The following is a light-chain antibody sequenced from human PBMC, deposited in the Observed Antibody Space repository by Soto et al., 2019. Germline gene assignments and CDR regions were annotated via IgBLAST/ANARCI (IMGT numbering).Light chain of an antibody. V-gene: IGLV2-14*03. Sequence: QSALTQPASVSGSPGQSITISCTGTSTDIGDYNWVSWYQQHPDRAPKLIIYEVTNRPSGVSDRFSGSKSGNTASLTISGLQTDDEADYFCSSYRRPTTLVFGPGTKSPS. CDR1: STDIGDYNW. CDR2: EVT. CDR3: SSYRRPTTLV. J-gene: IGLJ1*01.